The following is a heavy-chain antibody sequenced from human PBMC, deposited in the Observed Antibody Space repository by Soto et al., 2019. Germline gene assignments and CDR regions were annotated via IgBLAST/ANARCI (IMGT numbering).Heavy chain of an antibody. CDR3: ARDQANYGMDV. Sequence: ASVKVSCKASGYTFTSYDINWVRQATGQGLEWMGWMNPNSANTDYAQKFQGRVTMTRNTSISTAYMELSSLRSEDTAVYYCARDQANYGMDVWGQGTTVTVS. CDR2: MNPNSANT. J-gene: IGHJ6*02. V-gene: IGHV1-8*01. CDR1: GYTFTSYD.